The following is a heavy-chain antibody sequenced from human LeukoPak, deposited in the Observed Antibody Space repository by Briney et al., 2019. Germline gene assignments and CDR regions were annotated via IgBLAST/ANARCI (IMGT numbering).Heavy chain of an antibody. Sequence: ASVTVSCKASGYTFTSYGISWVRQAPGQGHEWMGWITAYNGNTNYAQKHQGRVTMTTDTSTSTAYMELRSLRSDDTAVYYCARKVGGNWSYGLAFDIWGQGTMVTVSS. J-gene: IGHJ3*02. CDR2: ITAYNGNT. CDR3: ARKVGGNWSYGLAFDI. D-gene: IGHD1-7*01. V-gene: IGHV1-18*01. CDR1: GYTFTSYG.